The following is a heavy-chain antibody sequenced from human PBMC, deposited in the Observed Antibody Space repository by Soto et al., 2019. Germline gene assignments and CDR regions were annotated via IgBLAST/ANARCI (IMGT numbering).Heavy chain of an antibody. D-gene: IGHD6-19*01. J-gene: IGHJ4*02. CDR1: GGSISDNW. CDR3: ARHIAVPRTRGFDF. CDR2: ISHTGTT. Sequence: QVQLQESGPGLVKPSGTLSLTCAVSGGSISDNWWSWVRQPPGKGLEWIGEISHTGTTHYNPSLRSRVTISIDTSKYQSSLNLSSVTAADTAVYYCARHIAVPRTRGFDFWGQGTLVTVFS. V-gene: IGHV4-4*02.